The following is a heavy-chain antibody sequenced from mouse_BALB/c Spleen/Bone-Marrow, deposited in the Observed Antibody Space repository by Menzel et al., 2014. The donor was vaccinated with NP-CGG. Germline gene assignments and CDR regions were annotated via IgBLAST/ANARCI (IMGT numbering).Heavy chain of an antibody. D-gene: IGHD2-10*02. J-gene: IGHJ4*01. V-gene: IGHV1-14*01. CDR1: GYTFTSYV. Sequence: VHVKQSGPELVKPGASVKMSCKASGYTFTSYVMHWVKQKPGQGLEWIGYINPYNDGTKYNEKFKGKATLTSDKSSSTAYMELSSLTSEDSAVYYCARGGYGNVYYAMDYWGQGTSVTVPS. CDR2: INPYNDGT. CDR3: ARGGYGNVYYAMDY.